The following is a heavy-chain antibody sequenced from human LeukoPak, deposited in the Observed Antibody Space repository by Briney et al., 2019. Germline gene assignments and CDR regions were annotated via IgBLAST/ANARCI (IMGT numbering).Heavy chain of an antibody. CDR2: IYYSGST. D-gene: IGHD5-12*01. CDR1: GGSISSYY. V-gene: IGHV4-59*08. Sequence: KASETLSLTCTVSGGSISSYYWSWIRQPPGKGLEWIGYIYYSGSTNYDPSLKSRVTISVDTSKNQFSLKLSSVTAADTAVYYCASRKGYLASSAWFDPWGQGTLVTVSS. CDR3: ASRKGYLASSAWFDP. J-gene: IGHJ5*02.